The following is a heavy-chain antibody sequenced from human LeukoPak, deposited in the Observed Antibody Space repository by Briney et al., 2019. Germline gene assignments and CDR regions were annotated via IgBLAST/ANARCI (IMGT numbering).Heavy chain of an antibody. CDR3: ARDHNWRPGY. J-gene: IGHJ4*02. V-gene: IGHV1-2*02. Sequence: EWMGWIHPKSGDTNYAERFQGRVSLTRDTSISTAYIELSSLRSDDTAVYYCARDHNWRPGYWGQGTLVSVSS. CDR2: IHPKSGDT. D-gene: IGHD1-20*01.